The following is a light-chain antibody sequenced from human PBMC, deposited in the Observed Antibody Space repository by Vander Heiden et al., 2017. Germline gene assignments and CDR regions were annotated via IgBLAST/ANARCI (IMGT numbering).Light chain of an antibody. CDR3: QQSYSTLST. J-gene: IGKJ2*01. Sequence: DIQMTQSPSSLSASVGDRVTITCRASQSSSSYLNWYQQKPGKAPKLLIYAASSLQSGVPSRFSGSGSGTDFTLTISSLQPEDFATYYCQQSYSTLSTFGPGTKLEIK. CDR1: QSSSSY. V-gene: IGKV1-39*01. CDR2: AAS.